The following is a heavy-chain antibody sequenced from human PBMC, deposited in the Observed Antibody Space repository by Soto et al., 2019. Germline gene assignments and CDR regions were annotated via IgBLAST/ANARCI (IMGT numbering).Heavy chain of an antibody. V-gene: IGHV4-59*01. J-gene: IGHJ4*02. Sequence: SETLSLTCTVSGGSISSYYWSWIRQPPGKGLEWIGYIYYSGSTNYNPSLKSRVTISVDTSKNQFSLKLRSVTAADTAIYYCARDAGKDGYNRYFDYWGQGTLVTVSS. CDR3: ARDAGKDGYNRYFDY. D-gene: IGHD5-12*01. CDR2: IYYSGST. CDR1: GGSISSYY.